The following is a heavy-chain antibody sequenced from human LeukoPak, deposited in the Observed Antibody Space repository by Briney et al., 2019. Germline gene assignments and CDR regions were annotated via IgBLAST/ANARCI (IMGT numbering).Heavy chain of an antibody. CDR3: AGSKDIVVVPAAIGISFPP. Sequence: ASVKVSCKASGYTFTSYDINWVRQATGQGLEWMGWMNPNSVNTGYAQKFQGRVTTTRNPSISTAYIELSRLRSEHTAVYYCAGSKDIVVVPAAIGISFPPWGQGTLVTVSS. D-gene: IGHD2-2*01. CDR2: MNPNSVNT. CDR1: GYTFTSYD. V-gene: IGHV1-8*03. J-gene: IGHJ5*02.